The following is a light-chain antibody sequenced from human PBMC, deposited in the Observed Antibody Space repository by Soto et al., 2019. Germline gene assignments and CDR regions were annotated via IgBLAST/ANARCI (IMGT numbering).Light chain of an antibody. Sequence: IQMTQSPSSVSASVVDRVTITCRASQDISSLLAWYQHKPGKAPKLLIYAATTLQSGVPSRFSGSESGTEFTLTISSLQPDDFATYYCQQADTFPFTFGPGTKVDMK. CDR1: QDISSL. CDR2: AAT. J-gene: IGKJ3*01. V-gene: IGKV1-12*01. CDR3: QQADTFPFT.